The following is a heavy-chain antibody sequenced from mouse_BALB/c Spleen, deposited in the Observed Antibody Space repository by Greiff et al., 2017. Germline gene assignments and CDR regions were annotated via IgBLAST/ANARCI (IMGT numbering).Heavy chain of an antibody. CDR3: AKARYDGWYFDV. Sequence: EVKLQESGPGLVKPSQSLSLTCTVTGYSITSDYAWNWIRQFPGNKLEWMGYISYSGSTSYNPSLKSRISITRDTSKNQFFLQLNSVTTEDTATYYCAKARYDGWYFDVWGAGTTVTVSS. CDR1: GYSITSDYA. J-gene: IGHJ1*01. CDR2: ISYSGST. V-gene: IGHV3-2*02. D-gene: IGHD2-14*01.